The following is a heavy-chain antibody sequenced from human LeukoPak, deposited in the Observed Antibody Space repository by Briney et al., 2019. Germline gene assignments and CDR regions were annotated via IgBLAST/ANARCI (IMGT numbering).Heavy chain of an antibody. Sequence: GESLKISCQGSGYSFANYWIGWVRQMPGKGLEWMGIINPGDSDTRYSPSFQGQVTIPADKSSSAAYLQWSSLKASDTAMYYCARRYSAGEVDYWGQGTLVSVSP. D-gene: IGHD1-14*01. CDR3: ARRYSAGEVDY. J-gene: IGHJ4*02. V-gene: IGHV5-51*01. CDR1: GYSFANYW. CDR2: INPGDSDT.